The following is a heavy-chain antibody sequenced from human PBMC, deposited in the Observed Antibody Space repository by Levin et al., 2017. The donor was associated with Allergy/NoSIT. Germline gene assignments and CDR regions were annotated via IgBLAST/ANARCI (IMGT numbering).Heavy chain of an antibody. D-gene: IGHD2-2*01. J-gene: IGHJ2*01. Sequence: GGSLRLSCAASGFTFSSYSMNWVRQAPGKGLEWVSYIDTSSSTIYYADFVKGRFTISRNNAKNSLHLQVSSLRAEDTAVYYCARDAKYPRWFFDLWGRGTLVTVSS. CDR3: ARDAKYPRWFFDL. CDR2: IDTSSSTI. CDR1: GFTFSSYS. V-gene: IGHV3-48*04.